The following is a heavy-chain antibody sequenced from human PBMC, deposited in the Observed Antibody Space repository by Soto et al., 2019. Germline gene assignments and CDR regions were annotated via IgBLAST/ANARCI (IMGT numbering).Heavy chain of an antibody. CDR2: INHSGST. CDR3: ARARYSYGSDY. CDR1: GGSFSGYY. Sequence: SETLSLTCAVYGGSFSGYYWSWIRQPPGKGLEWTGEINHSGSTNYNPSLKSRVTISVDTSKNQFSLKLSSVTAADTAVYYCARARYSYGSDYWGQGTLVTVS. J-gene: IGHJ4*02. D-gene: IGHD5-18*01. V-gene: IGHV4-34*01.